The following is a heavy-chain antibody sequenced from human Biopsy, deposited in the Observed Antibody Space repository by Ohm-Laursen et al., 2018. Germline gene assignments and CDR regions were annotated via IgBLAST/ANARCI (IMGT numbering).Heavy chain of an antibody. J-gene: IGHJ6*02. Sequence: SLRLSCAASAFTFSTYGMHWVRQAPGQGLEWVSVIWHDGSNKYYSDSVKGRFTISRDNCKEMLYLQMNSLRAEDTAVYYCARDGVPYLEWLPGDGQGGMDVWGQGTTVTVSS. CDR1: AFTFSTYG. CDR2: IWHDGSNK. V-gene: IGHV3-33*01. CDR3: ARDGVPYLEWLPGDGQGGMDV. D-gene: IGHD3-3*01.